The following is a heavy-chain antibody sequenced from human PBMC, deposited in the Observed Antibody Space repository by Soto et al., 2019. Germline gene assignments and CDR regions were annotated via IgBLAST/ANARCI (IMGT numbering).Heavy chain of an antibody. CDR1: GFTFSSYV. V-gene: IGHV3-30-3*01. J-gene: IGHJ4*02. D-gene: IGHD2-8*02. CDR3: ARDRTGFFDY. Sequence: PGGSLRLSCAASGFTFSSYVIHWVRQAPGKGLECVAVISYDGSNKYYADSVKGRFTISRDNSKNTLYLQMNSLRAEDTAVYYCARDRTGFFDYWGQGIMVTVSS. CDR2: ISYDGSNK.